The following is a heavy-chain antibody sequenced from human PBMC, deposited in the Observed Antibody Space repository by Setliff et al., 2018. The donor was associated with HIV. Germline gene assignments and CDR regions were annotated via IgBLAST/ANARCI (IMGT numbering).Heavy chain of an antibody. Sequence: ASVKVSCKASGYTFLNYGISWVRQTPGRGLEWMAWINVGNGNTKTARKFQGRVALTTDTSTSTAQMELRNLRSDDTAVYYCARDSGMAVVGTWRRLGPRCQGTLGSVAS. CDR3: ARDSGMAVVGTWRRLGP. CDR1: GYTFLNYG. J-gene: IGHJ5*02. V-gene: IGHV1-18*01. D-gene: IGHD6-19*01. CDR2: INVGNGNT.